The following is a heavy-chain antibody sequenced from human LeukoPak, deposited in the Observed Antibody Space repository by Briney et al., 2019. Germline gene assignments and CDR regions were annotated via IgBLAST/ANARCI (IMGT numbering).Heavy chain of an antibody. Sequence: GASVKVSCKASGYTFPAYSMHWVRQAPGQRLEWMGWINAGSTNTKYSQKFQGRVTIATDTSASTVYMELSSLTSEDTAIYYCARGWVDYWGQGTPVTVSS. CDR3: ARGWVDY. D-gene: IGHD5-24*01. V-gene: IGHV1-3*01. CDR1: GYTFPAYS. CDR2: INAGSTNT. J-gene: IGHJ4*02.